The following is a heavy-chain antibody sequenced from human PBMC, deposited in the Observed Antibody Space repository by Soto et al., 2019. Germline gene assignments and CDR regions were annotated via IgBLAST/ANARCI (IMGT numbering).Heavy chain of an antibody. J-gene: IGHJ4*02. V-gene: IGHV4-59*01. D-gene: IGHD2-2*01. Sequence: SETLSLTXTVSGASISNYYWSWVRQPPGKGLEWIAYIHYNGNTNYNPSLTSRVTMSLDTSKNQFSLKLLSVTAADTAVYYCASLTCQRSSESCTSCCDFGQWGQGTLVTVSS. CDR2: IHYNGNT. CDR1: GASISNYY. CDR3: ASLTCQRSSESCTSCCDFGQ.